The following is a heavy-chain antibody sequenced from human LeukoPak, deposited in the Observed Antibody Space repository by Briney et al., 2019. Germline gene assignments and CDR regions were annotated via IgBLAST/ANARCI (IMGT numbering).Heavy chain of an antibody. D-gene: IGHD3-10*01. V-gene: IGHV4-61*08. J-gene: IGHJ6*02. CDR2: IYYSGST. CDR3: ARLLNLWFGPDYGMDV. CDR1: GGSVSSGDYY. Sequence: SETLSLTCTVSGGSVSSGDYYWSWLRQPPGKGLEWIGYIYYSGSTNYNPSLKSRVTISVDTSKNQFSLNLSSVTAADTAVYYCARLLNLWFGPDYGMDVWGQGTTVTVSS.